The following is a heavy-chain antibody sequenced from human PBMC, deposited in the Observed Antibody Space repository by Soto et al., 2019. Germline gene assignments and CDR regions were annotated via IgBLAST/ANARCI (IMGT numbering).Heavy chain of an antibody. CDR2: IDPSASYT. J-gene: IGHJ6*02. CDR3: ARHRDLLPQYFYNGMEV. V-gene: IGHV5-10-1*01. Sequence: GESLKISCKGSGHNFNTYWISWVRQMPGRGLEWMGRIDPSASYTIYSPSLQGHVTISVDKSLSTAYLQWSSLKASDTAVYYCARHRDLLPQYFYNGMEVWGQGTTVTVSS. CDR1: GHNFNTYW.